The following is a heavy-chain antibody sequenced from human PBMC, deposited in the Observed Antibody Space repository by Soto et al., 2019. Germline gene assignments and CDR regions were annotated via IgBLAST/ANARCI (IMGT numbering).Heavy chain of an antibody. J-gene: IGHJ4*02. CDR3: ARLGVAKSDY. Sequence: SETLSLTCIVSGGSISSPHYYWDWIRQPPGKGLEWIGTIYYSGSTSYNPSLKSRVTISVDTSKNQFSLKLSSVTAADTAVYYCARLGVAKSDYWGQRTLVTVSS. V-gene: IGHV4-39*01. CDR1: GGSISSPHYY. CDR2: IYYSGST. D-gene: IGHD3-16*01.